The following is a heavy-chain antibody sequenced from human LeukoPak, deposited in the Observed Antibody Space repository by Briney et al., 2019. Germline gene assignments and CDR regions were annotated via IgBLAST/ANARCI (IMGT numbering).Heavy chain of an antibody. CDR1: GFTFSSYW. CDR2: IKSDGST. D-gene: IGHD3-22*01. Sequence: PGGPLRLSCAASGFTFSSYWMHWVRPAPGKGLVWDSRIKSDGSTNYSDSVKGRFTISRDNDKKTVSLQMNRLRAEDTGVYYCARAPSEIGGYYPEYFRQWGQGTLVTVSS. CDR3: ARAPSEIGGYYPEYFRQ. V-gene: IGHV3-74*01. J-gene: IGHJ1*01.